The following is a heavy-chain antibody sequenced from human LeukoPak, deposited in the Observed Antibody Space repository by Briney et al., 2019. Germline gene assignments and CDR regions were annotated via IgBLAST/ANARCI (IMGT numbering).Heavy chain of an antibody. CDR1: GFTFDDYA. V-gene: IGHV3-9*01. J-gene: IGHJ4*02. CDR3: AKDRQEITMARGVTAFDY. CDR2: IIWNSRSI. Sequence: PGGSLRLSCAASGFTFDDYAMHWVRQPPGKGLKWGSGIIWNSRSIGYADSVKGRFTISREHAKNSLYLQMNSLRAEDTALYYCAKDRQEITMARGVTAFDYWGQGTLVTVSS. D-gene: IGHD3-10*01.